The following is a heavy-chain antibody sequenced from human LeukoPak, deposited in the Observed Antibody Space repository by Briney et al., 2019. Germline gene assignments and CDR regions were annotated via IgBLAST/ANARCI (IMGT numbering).Heavy chain of an antibody. J-gene: IGHJ3*02. CDR2: FDPEDGET. D-gene: IGHD3-10*01. V-gene: IGHV1-24*01. Sequence: ASVKVSCKVSGYTLTELSMHWVRQAPGKGLESMGGFDPEDGETIYAQKFQGRVTMTEDTSTDTAYMELSSLRSEDTAVYFCATDYYGSGSYSPQAFDIWGQGTMVTVSS. CDR3: ATDYYGSGSYSPQAFDI. CDR1: GYTLTELS.